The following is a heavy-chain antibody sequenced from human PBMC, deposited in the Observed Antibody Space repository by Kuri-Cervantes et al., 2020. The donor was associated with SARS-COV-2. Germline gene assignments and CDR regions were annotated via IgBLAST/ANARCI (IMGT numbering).Heavy chain of an antibody. Sequence: ASVKVSCKASGYTFTSYGISWVRQAPGQGLEWMGWISAYNGNTNYAQKLQGRVTMTTDTSTSTAYVELRSLRSDDTAVYYCARERGSWYVPLRTYYYYYMDVWGKGTTVTVSS. J-gene: IGHJ6*03. V-gene: IGHV1-18*01. CDR3: ARERGSWYVPLRTYYYYYMDV. CDR2: ISAYNGNT. D-gene: IGHD6-13*01. CDR1: GYTFTSYG.